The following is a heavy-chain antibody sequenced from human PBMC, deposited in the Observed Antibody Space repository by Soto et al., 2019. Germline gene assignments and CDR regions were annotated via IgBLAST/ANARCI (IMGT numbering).Heavy chain of an antibody. CDR3: ARGFFWSGYDYFDY. V-gene: IGHV3-30-3*01. Sequence: QVQLVESGGGVVQPGRSLRLSCAASGFTFSSYAMQWVRQAPGKGLEWVAVISYDGSNKYYADSVKGRFTISRDNSKNTLYLQMNSLRAEDTAVYYCARGFFWSGYDYFDYWGQGTLVTVSS. J-gene: IGHJ4*02. CDR2: ISYDGSNK. D-gene: IGHD3-3*01. CDR1: GFTFSSYA.